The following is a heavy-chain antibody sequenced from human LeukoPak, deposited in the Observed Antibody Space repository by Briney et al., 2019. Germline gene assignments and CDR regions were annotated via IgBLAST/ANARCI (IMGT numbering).Heavy chain of an antibody. J-gene: IGHJ4*02. CDR3: AKDVGKWESLHFFDY. V-gene: IGHV3-7*03. CDR1: GFTFSSYW. Sequence: GGSLRLSCAASGFTFSSYWMSWVRQAPGKGLEWVANIKQDGSEKYHVDSVKGRFTISRDNAKNSLYLQMNSLRGDDTAVYYCAKDVGKWESLHFFDYWGQGTLVTVSS. CDR2: IKQDGSEK. D-gene: IGHD1-26*01.